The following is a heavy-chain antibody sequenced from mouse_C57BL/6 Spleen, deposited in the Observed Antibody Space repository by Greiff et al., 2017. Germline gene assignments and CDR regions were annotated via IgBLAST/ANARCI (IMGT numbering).Heavy chain of an antibody. CDR1: GFTFSNYW. J-gene: IGHJ4*01. CDR2: IRLKSDNYAT. Sequence: EVKLEESGGGLVQPGGSMKLSCVASGFTFSNYWMYWVRQSPEKGLEWVAQIRLKSDNYATPYAESVKGRFTISRDDSKSSVYLQMNNLRAEDTGIYYCTGADYWGQGTSVTVSS. V-gene: IGHV6-3*01. CDR3: TGADY.